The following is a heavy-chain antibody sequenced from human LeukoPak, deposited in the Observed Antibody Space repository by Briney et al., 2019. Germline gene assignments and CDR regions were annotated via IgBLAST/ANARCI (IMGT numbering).Heavy chain of an antibody. V-gene: IGHV4-59*01. Sequence: SETLSLTCTVYGGSISSYYWSWIRQPPGEGLEWIGYIYYSGSTNYNPSLKSRVTISVVTSKNQFSLKLSSVTAADTAVYYCARALKYRFYAFDVWGQGTMVTVSS. J-gene: IGHJ3*01. CDR1: GGSISSYY. CDR2: IYYSGST. CDR3: ARALKYRFYAFDV. D-gene: IGHD2-2*02.